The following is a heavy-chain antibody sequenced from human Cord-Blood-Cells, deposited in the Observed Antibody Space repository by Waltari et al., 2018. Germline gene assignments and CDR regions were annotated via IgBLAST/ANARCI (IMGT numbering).Heavy chain of an antibody. CDR2: INHSGST. Sequence: QVQLQQWGAGLLKPSETLSPTCAVYGGSFSGYYCSWIRQPPGKGLEWIGEINHSGSTNYNPSLKSRVTISVDTAKNQFSLKLSSVTAADTAVYYCATRHGYSSSWYYFQHWGQGTLVTVSS. CDR3: ATRHGYSSSWYYFQH. CDR1: GGSFSGYY. V-gene: IGHV4-34*01. J-gene: IGHJ1*01. D-gene: IGHD6-13*01.